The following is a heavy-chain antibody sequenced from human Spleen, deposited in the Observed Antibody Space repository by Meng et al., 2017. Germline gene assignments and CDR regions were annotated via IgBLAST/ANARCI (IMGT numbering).Heavy chain of an antibody. CDR1: GGSISNSDYY. CDR2: IYYSGST. Sequence: QVQLQESGPGLVKPSQTLSLTCTVSGGSISNSDYYWSWIRQPPGKGLEWIGYIYYSGSTYYNPSLKSRVTISVDTSKNQFSLKLSSVTAADTAVHYCARLLYDSSGYYYFDYWGQGTLVTVSS. V-gene: IGHV4-30-4*01. D-gene: IGHD3-22*01. CDR3: ARLLYDSSGYYYFDY. J-gene: IGHJ4*02.